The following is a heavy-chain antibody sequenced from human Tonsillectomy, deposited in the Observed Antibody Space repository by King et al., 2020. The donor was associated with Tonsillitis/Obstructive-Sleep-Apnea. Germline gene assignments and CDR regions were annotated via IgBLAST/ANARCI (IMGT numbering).Heavy chain of an antibody. D-gene: IGHD2-2*01. CDR3: ARQVLGYCSSTSCPNFDY. V-gene: IGHV4-39*01. J-gene: IGHJ4*02. CDR1: GGSISSSSYY. Sequence: LQLQESGPGLVKPSETLSLTCTVSGGSISSSSYYWGWIRQPPGKGLEWIGSIYYSGRTYYNPSLKSRVTISVDTSKNQFSLKLNSVTAADTAVYYCARQVLGYCSSTSCPNFDYWGQGTLVTVSS. CDR2: IYYSGRT.